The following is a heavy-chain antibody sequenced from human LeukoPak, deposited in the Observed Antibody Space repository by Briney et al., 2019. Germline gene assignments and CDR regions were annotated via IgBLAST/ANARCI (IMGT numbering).Heavy chain of an antibody. J-gene: IGHJ4*02. V-gene: IGHV1-69*04. CDR3: ARESPRWFGEFNHFDY. Sequence: EASVKVSCKASGGSFSTYAINWVRQAPGQGLEWMGRIIPLLGTANYAQKFQGSVTFTADKSTSTAYMELSSLISEDTAVYYCARESPRWFGEFNHFDYWGQGTLVTVSS. CDR1: GGSFSTYA. D-gene: IGHD3-10*01. CDR2: IIPLLGTA.